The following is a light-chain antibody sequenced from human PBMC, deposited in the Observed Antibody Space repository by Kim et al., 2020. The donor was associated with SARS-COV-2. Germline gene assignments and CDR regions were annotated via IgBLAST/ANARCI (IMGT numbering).Light chain of an antibody. CDR1: QSVSSN. CDR3: QQYNNWPRRT. Sequence: EIVMTQSPDTLSVSPGERATLSCRASQSVSSNLAWYQQKPGQAPRLLIYGASTRATGIPARFSGSGSGTEFTLTISSLQSEDFAVYYCQQYNNWPRRTFGQGTKLEI. J-gene: IGKJ2*01. CDR2: GAS. V-gene: IGKV3-15*01.